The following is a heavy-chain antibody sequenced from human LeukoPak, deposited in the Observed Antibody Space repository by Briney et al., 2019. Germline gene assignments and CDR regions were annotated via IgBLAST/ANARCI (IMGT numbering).Heavy chain of an antibody. D-gene: IGHD3-9*01. Sequence: PGGSLRLPCEASGFTFSSYAMIWVRQAPGKGLEWVSAIVGSGGGTEYADSVKGRFTISRDNSKNTLYLQMNSLRAEDTAVYYCVRDPHYDILTDPGDIWGQGTMVTVSS. CDR1: GFTFSSYA. CDR3: VRDPHYDILTDPGDI. CDR2: IVGSGGGT. V-gene: IGHV3-23*01. J-gene: IGHJ3*02.